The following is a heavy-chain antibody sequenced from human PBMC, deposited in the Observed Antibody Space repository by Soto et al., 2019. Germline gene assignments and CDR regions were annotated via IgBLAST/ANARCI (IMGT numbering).Heavy chain of an antibody. Sequence: QVQLVESGGGVVQPGRSLRLSCAASGFTFSSYAMHWVRQAPGKGLEWVAVISYDGSNKYYADSVKGRFTISRDNSKNTLYLQMNSLRAEDTAVYYCAREWHTMVRGVTYNWFDPWGQGTLVTVSS. CDR3: AREWHTMVRGVTYNWFDP. V-gene: IGHV3-30-3*01. D-gene: IGHD3-10*01. CDR2: ISYDGSNK. J-gene: IGHJ5*02. CDR1: GFTFSSYA.